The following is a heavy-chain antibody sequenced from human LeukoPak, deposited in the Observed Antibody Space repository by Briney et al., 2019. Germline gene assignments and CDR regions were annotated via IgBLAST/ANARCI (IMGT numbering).Heavy chain of an antibody. CDR3: AKVGSGWHPNYFDY. V-gene: IGHV3-23*01. CDR1: GFTFSSYG. Sequence: GGTLRLSCAASGFTFSSYGVSWVRQAPGKGLEWVSAISGSGGSTYYADSVKGRFTISRDNSKNTLYLQMNSLRAEDTAVYYCAKVGSGWHPNYFDYWGQGTLVTVSS. D-gene: IGHD6-19*01. J-gene: IGHJ4*02. CDR2: ISGSGGST.